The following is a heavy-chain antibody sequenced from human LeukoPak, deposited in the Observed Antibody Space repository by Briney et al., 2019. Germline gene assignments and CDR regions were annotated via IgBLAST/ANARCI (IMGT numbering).Heavy chain of an antibody. CDR1: GGSIRGSAYY. J-gene: IGHJ4*02. D-gene: IGHD2-8*01. CDR3: AREMVGRFFDS. Sequence: SETLSLTCTVSGGSIRGSAYYWSWIRQQPGKGVEWIGYIYHIGNTHYNPSLGSRLTISVDTSKNQFSLKLSSVTAADTAVYYCAREMVGRFFDSWGQGTLVTVSS. CDR2: IYHIGNT. V-gene: IGHV4-31*03.